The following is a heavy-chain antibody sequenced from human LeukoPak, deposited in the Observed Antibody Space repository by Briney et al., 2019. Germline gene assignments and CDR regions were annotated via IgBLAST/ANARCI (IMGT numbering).Heavy chain of an antibody. CDR2: MSPNSGDT. D-gene: IGHD7-27*01. CDR1: GYTFTSYD. V-gene: IGHV1-8*01. Sequence: ASVKVSCKASGYTFTSYDFNWVRQATGRRPEWMGWMSPNSGDTGYAQKFQDRVTMTRNTSISTAYMELSSLRSDDTAVYYCARGPPNWGYDYWGPGTLVTVSS. CDR3: ARGPPNWGYDY. J-gene: IGHJ4*02.